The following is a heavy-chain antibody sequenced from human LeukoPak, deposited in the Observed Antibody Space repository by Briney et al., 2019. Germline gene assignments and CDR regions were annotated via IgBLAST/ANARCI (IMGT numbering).Heavy chain of an antibody. CDR1: GGSISSYY. Sequence: SETLSLTCTVSGGSISSYYWSWIRQPAGKGLEWIGRIYTSGSTNYNPSLKSRVTMSVGTSKNQFSLKLSSVTAADTAVYYCARDCSGGSCYWDYYYYGMDVWGQGTTVTVSS. CDR2: IYTSGST. D-gene: IGHD2-15*01. CDR3: ARDCSGGSCYWDYYYYGMDV. V-gene: IGHV4-4*07. J-gene: IGHJ6*02.